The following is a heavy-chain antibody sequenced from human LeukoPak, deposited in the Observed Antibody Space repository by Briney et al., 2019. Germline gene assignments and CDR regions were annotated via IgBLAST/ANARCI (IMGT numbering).Heavy chain of an antibody. CDR3: ARGVAARLHFQN. CDR1: GYPFTSYV. J-gene: IGHJ1*01. Sequence: ASVKVSCNASGYPFTSYVISWVRQAPGQGLEWMGWTSAYNGNTNYAQKLKGRITMTTDTSTSTAYMELRSLRSDETAVFYCARGVAARLHFQNWGHGTLVTVSS. V-gene: IGHV1-18*01. CDR2: TSAYNGNT. D-gene: IGHD6-6*01.